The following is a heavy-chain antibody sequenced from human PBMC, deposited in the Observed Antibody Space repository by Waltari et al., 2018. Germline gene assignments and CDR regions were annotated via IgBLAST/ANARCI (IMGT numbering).Heavy chain of an antibody. Sequence: EVQVVEPGGGLNQRGGYQRLSCGASGYSATNKYMNWVRQAPGKGLEWVSLIYSGGIYYADFVRGRFTISRDTSKNMVYLEMNSLRAEDTAVYYCARGELDRYSYYYMDVWGNGTTVTVSS. CDR2: IYSGGI. CDR1: GYSATNKY. V-gene: IGHV3-53*01. J-gene: IGHJ6*03. D-gene: IGHD1-1*01. CDR3: ARGELDRYSYYYMDV.